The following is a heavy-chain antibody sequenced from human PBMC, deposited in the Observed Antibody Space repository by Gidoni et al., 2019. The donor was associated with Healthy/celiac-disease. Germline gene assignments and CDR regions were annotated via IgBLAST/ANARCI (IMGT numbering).Heavy chain of an antibody. CDR2: IYYSGST. CDR3: ARGDWGRPEYFDY. J-gene: IGHJ4*02. D-gene: IGHD7-27*01. CDR1: GGSISSYY. Sequence: QVQLQESGPGLVKPSETLSLTCTAPGGSISSYYWSWIRQPPGKGLEWIGYIYYSGSTNYNPSLKSRVTISVDMSKNQFSLKLSSVTAADTAVYYCARGDWGRPEYFDYWGQGTLVTVSS. V-gene: IGHV4-59*01.